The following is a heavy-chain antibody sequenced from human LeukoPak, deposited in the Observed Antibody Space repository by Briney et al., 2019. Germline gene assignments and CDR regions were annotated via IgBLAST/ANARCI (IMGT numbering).Heavy chain of an antibody. CDR1: GYSFSSSW. Sequence: GESLKISCKGSGYSFSSSWIGWVRQMPGKGLEWMGIIYPGDSDTKYSPSFQGQVTISVDKSISTAYLQWSSLKASGTAMYYCARLRGWFEVRAFDVWGQGTMVTVSS. CDR3: ARLRGWFEVRAFDV. CDR2: IYPGDSDT. J-gene: IGHJ3*01. D-gene: IGHD6-19*01. V-gene: IGHV5-51*01.